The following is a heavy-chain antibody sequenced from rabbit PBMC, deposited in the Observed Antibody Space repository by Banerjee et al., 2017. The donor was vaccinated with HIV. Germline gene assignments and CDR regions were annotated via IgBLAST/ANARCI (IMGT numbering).Heavy chain of an antibody. V-gene: IGHV1S45*01. Sequence: QEQLVESGGGLVQPEGSLTLTCTASGFSFSNNYVMCWVRQAPGKGPEWIACIYNGDGSTYYASWVNGRFTISKTSSTTVTLQMTSLTAADTATYFCARVGASPTMTINLWGPGTLVTVS. CDR2: IYNGDGST. J-gene: IGHJ4*01. D-gene: IGHD2-1*01. CDR3: ARVGASPTMTINL. CDR1: GFSFSNNYV.